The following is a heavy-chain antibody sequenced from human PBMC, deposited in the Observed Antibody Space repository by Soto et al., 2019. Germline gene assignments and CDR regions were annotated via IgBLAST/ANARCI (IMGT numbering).Heavy chain of an antibody. V-gene: IGHV1-69*01. CDR3: ARDPRISCTSSSCHSYFDS. CDR2: IIPVFGTT. D-gene: IGHD2-2*01. Sequence: QVPLVQAGAEVKKPGSSLKLSCRASGGSFTSYSISWLRQAPGLGLEWMGGIIPVFGTTSYAQRLQGRVTITAEESTSIAYLDLKSLISEDTTVYYCARDPRISCTSSSCHSYFDSWDQGTQVTVSS. J-gene: IGHJ4*02. CDR1: GGSFTSYS.